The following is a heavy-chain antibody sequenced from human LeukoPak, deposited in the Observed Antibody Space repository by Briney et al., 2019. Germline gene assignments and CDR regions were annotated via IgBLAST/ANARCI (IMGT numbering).Heavy chain of an antibody. Sequence: PSETLSLTCVVSGGSVSGYYWGWIRQPPGRGLEWIGYVYYSGSTNYNPSFKSRITISVGTSRSQFSLQLSSVTAADTAVYYCARIHRYCSGGACYVLDNWGQGTLVAVSS. V-gene: IGHV4-59*02. D-gene: IGHD2-15*01. CDR1: GGSVSGYY. CDR3: ARIHRYCSGGACYVLDN. CDR2: VYYSGST. J-gene: IGHJ4*02.